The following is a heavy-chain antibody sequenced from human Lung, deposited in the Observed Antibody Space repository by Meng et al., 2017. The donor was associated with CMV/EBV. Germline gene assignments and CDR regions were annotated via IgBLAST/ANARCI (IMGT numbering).Heavy chain of an antibody. CDR2: VYYDGSNQ. J-gene: IGHJ6*02. CDR1: GFIFSSYA. CDR3: AKDRVARWLAAEVDYYGMDA. V-gene: IGHV3-33*06. D-gene: IGHD6-19*01. Sequence: SLKISXAPSGFIFSSYAMHWVRQAPGKGLEWVALVYYDGSNQYYSDSVRGRFNISRDNSKNTLFLQMNSLRGEDTGVYYCAKDRVARWLAAEVDYYGMDAWGQGTTVTVSS.